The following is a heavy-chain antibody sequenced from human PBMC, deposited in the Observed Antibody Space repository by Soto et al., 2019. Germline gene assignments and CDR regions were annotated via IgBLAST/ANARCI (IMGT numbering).Heavy chain of an antibody. CDR1: GYTFTSYT. Sequence: QVQRVQSGAEEKKPGASVKVSCKASGYTFTSYTIHWVRQAPGQRLEWMGWIDAGNGNTKYSQKFQGRVTITRDTAASTAYMDLSSLISEDTAVYYCARPLTTLYLDGFDIWGQGTMVTVSS. J-gene: IGHJ3*02. CDR3: ARPLTTLYLDGFDI. D-gene: IGHD2-8*01. V-gene: IGHV1-3*05. CDR2: IDAGNGNT.